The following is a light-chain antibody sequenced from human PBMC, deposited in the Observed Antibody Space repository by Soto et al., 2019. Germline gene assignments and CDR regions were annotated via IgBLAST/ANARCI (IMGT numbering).Light chain of an antibody. Sequence: ILMTQSPATLSVSPGETATLSCRATRSVISYLAWYQQKTGHAPTLLTYDAPSRPTDIPPRVTGSGSRTDFTLTISSLEPEDFVLYYCQQRSNWPITFGQGTRLEIK. CDR3: QQRSNWPIT. CDR1: RSVISY. J-gene: IGKJ5*01. V-gene: IGKV3-11*01. CDR2: DAP.